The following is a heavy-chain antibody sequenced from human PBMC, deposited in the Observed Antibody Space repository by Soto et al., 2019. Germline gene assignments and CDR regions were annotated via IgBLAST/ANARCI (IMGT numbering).Heavy chain of an antibody. V-gene: IGHV1-46*03. Sequence: GASVKVSCKASGYTFTSYYMHWVRQAPGQGLEWMGIINPSGGSTSYAQKFQGRVTMTRDTSTGTVYMELSSLRSEDTAVYYCARVFKSGWWAFDIWGQGTMVTVSS. CDR2: INPSGGST. J-gene: IGHJ3*02. CDR1: GYTFTSYY. D-gene: IGHD6-19*01. CDR3: ARVFKSGWWAFDI.